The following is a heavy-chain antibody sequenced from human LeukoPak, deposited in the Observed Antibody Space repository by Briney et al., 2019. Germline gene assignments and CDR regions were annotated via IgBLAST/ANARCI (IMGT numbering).Heavy chain of an antibody. CDR3: ARPAATGTNNGPEKY. CDR1: GFTFSDYY. CDR2: ISGTGYTI. J-gene: IGHJ4*02. V-gene: IGHV3-11*01. Sequence: GGSLRLSCAASGFTFSDYYMTWIRQAPGKGLEGISFISGTGYTIYYTDSVRGRFTISRDNAKNSLYLQMNSLRAEDTAVYYCARPAATGTNNGPEKYWGQGTLVTVSS. D-gene: IGHD1-26*01.